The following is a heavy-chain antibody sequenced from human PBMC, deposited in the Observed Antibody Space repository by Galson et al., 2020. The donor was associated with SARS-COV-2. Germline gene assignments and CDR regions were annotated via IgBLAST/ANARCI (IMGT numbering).Heavy chain of an antibody. CDR3: AHIDVQYLGESFNH. CDR2: IHWDDDQ. V-gene: IGHV2-5*08. J-gene: IGHJ1*01. Sequence: SGPTLVKPTQTLTLTCTFSGFSLSTSGMCVSWIRQPPGKALEWLALIHWDDDQRYSPSLKNRLTITKDTSKNQVVLTMTNMDPEDTGTYYCAHIDVQYLGESFNHWGQGTLVIVSS. D-gene: IGHD3-16*01. CDR1: GFSLSTSGMC.